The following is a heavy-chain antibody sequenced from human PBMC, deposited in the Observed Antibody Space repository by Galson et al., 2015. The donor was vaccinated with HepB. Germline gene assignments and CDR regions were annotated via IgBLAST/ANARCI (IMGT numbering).Heavy chain of an antibody. CDR2: ISAYNGNT. CDR1: GYTFTSYG. V-gene: IGHV1-18*01. D-gene: IGHD2-2*01. Sequence: SVKVSCKASGYTFTSYGISWVRQAPGQGLEWMGWISAYNGNTNYAQKLQGRVTMTTDTSTSTAYMELRSLRSDDTAVYHCARVRRCSSTSCYPVDYWGQGTLVTVSS. CDR3: ARVRRCSSTSCYPVDY. J-gene: IGHJ4*02.